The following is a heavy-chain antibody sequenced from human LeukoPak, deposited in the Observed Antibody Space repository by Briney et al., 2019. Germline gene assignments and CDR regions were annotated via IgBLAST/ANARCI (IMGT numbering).Heavy chain of an antibody. CDR1: GFTFSSYA. CDR3: AKRESSSGWFPFDY. J-gene: IGHJ4*02. V-gene: IGHV3-23*01. CDR2: ISGSGGST. D-gene: IGHD6-19*01. Sequence: PGGSLRLSCAASGFTFSSYAMSRVPQAPGKGLEWVSAISGSGGSTYYADSVKGRFTISRDNSKNTLYLQMNSLRAEDTAVYYCAKRESSSGWFPFDYWGQGTLVTVSS.